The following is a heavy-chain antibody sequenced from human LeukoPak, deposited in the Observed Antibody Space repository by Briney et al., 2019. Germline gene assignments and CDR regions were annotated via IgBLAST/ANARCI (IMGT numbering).Heavy chain of an antibody. CDR2: IYPGDSDT. V-gene: IGHV5-51*01. CDR3: ARSGYYDILTGYDYYYYMDV. Sequence: GESLKISRRGSGYSFTSYWIGWVRQMPGKGLEWMGIIYPGDSDTRYSPSFQGQVTISADKSISTAYLQWSSLKASDTAMYYCARSGYYDILTGYDYYYYMDVWGKGTTVTVSS. D-gene: IGHD3-9*01. CDR1: GYSFTSYW. J-gene: IGHJ6*03.